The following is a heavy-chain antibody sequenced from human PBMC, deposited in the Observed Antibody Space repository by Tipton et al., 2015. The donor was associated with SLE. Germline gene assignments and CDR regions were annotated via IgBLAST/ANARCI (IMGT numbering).Heavy chain of an antibody. CDR3: ARERFLEWVFDY. D-gene: IGHD3-3*01. J-gene: IGHJ4*02. V-gene: IGHV4-61*09. Sequence: TLSLTCTVSGGSISSASYFWSWVWLPAGKGLEWIGQIYSTGDTKYNPSLKSRVTISVDTPKNQFSLTLSSVTAADTAVYFCARERFLEWVFDYWGQGALVTVSS. CDR1: GGSISSASYF. CDR2: IYSTGDT.